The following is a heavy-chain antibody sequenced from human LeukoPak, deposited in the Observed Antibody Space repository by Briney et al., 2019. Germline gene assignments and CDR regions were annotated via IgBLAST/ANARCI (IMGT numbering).Heavy chain of an antibody. J-gene: IGHJ4*02. CDR3: ASLSRGHSSSFSKLPSLDY. D-gene: IGHD6-13*01. CDR2: IYYSGST. Sequence: PSETLSLTCTVSGGSISSSSYYWGWIRQPPGKGLEWIGSIYYSGSTYYNPSLKSRVTISVDTSKNQFSLKLSSVTAADTAVYYCASLSRGHSSSFSKLPSLDYWGQGTLVTVSS. CDR1: GGSISSSSYY. V-gene: IGHV4-39*01.